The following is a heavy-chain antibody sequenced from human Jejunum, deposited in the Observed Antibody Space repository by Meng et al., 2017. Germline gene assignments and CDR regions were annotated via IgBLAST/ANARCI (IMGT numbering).Heavy chain of an antibody. CDR2: IGTVGDT. V-gene: IGHV3-13*01. CDR1: GFIFRNYD. D-gene: IGHD5-24*01. J-gene: IGHJ4*02. Sequence: VEVVEYGGGSVQPGGSLRLSCAASGFIFRNYDMHWVRQAPGKGLEWVSAIGTVGDTYYPDSVKGRFTISREDAKNSLYLQMNSLTAGDTAMYYCAKEDREAAGGHWLQPLDSWGQGTLVTVSS. CDR3: AKEDREAAGGHWLQPLDS.